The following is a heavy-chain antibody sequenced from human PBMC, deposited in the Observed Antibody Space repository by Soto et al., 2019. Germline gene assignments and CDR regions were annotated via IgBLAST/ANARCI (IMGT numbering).Heavy chain of an antibody. CDR1: GFAFSSYA. Sequence: EVQLLESGGNLVQPGGSLRLSCAASGFAFSSYAMTWVRQAPGKGLEWVSALSGTGGTTYSADSVRGRFTIARDNSKNTLCLLMNGLSPEDSAIYYCAKFIVGTGGSSGWPWFLDSWGQGTLVTVSS. CDR2: LSGTGGTT. V-gene: IGHV3-23*01. J-gene: IGHJ4*02. D-gene: IGHD6-25*01. CDR3: AKFIVGTGGSSGWPWFLDS.